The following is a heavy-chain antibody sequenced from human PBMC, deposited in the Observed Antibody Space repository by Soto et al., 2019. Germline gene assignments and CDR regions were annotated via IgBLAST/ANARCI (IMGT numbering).Heavy chain of an antibody. Sequence: SETLSLTCSVYGGSIGGYTWTWIRQAPGKGLEWSGEINHSGGTNYNSSLKSRVIISVDTTKNQFSLIVYSVTAADTAVYYCARDRQYYHFWSGNQNEVHHGMDVWGQGTTVTVS. D-gene: IGHD3-3*02. CDR3: ARDRQYYHFWSGNQNEVHHGMDV. CDR2: INHSGGT. CDR1: GGSIGGYT. J-gene: IGHJ6*02. V-gene: IGHV4-34*01.